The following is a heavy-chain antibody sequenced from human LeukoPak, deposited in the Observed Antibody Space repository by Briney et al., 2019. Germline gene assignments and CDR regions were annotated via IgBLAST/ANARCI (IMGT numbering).Heavy chain of an antibody. J-gene: IGHJ6*03. V-gene: IGHV3-43*02. D-gene: IGHD3-3*01. CDR2: ISGDGGST. CDR1: GFTFDDYA. CDR3: AKRGYDFWSGYYSPSFYYYYMDV. Sequence: TGGSLRLSCADSGFTFDDYAMHWVRQAPGKGLEWVSLISGDGGSTYYADSVKGRFTISRDNSKNSLYLQMNSLRTEDTALYYCAKRGYDFWSGYYSPSFYYYYMDVWGKGTTVTVSS.